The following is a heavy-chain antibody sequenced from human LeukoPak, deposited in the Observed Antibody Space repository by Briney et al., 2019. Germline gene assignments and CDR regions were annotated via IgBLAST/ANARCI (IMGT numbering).Heavy chain of an antibody. CDR3: ARVSALRYFDWSLSDY. V-gene: IGHV7-4-1*02. CDR2: INTNTGNP. Sequence: ASVKVSCKASGYTFSSYAMNWVRQAPGQGLEWMGWINTNTGNPTYAQGFTGRFVFSLDTSVSTAYLQISSLKADDTAVYYCARVSALRYFDWSLSDYWGQGTLVTVSS. J-gene: IGHJ4*02. CDR1: GYTFSSYA. D-gene: IGHD3-9*01.